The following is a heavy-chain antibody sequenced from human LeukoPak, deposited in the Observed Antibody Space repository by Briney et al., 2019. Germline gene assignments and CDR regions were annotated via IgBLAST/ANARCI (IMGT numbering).Heavy chain of an antibody. CDR3: ARDKLSSSWYGQFDY. J-gene: IGHJ4*02. CDR1: GYTFTSYD. V-gene: IGHV1-8*02. D-gene: IGHD6-13*01. Sequence: RASVKVSCKASGYTFTSYDINWVRQATGQGLEWMGWMNPNSGNTDYAQKLQGRVTMTTDTSTSTAYMELRSLRSDDTAVYYCARDKLSSSWYGQFDYWGQGTLVTVSS. CDR2: MNPNSGNT.